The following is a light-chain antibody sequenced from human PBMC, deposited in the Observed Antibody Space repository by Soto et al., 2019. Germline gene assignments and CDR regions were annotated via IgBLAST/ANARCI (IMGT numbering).Light chain of an antibody. CDR1: QSVLYNSNNDSY. Sequence: DIVMTQTPDSLAVSLGERATINCKSSQSVLYNSNNDSYLTWYQQKPGQSPRVLIYWASTRESGVPDRFSGSGSGTDFTLTISNLQAEDVAVYYCQQYYSSPTWTFGQGTKVEIK. J-gene: IGKJ1*01. CDR2: WAS. CDR3: QQYYSSPTWT. V-gene: IGKV4-1*01.